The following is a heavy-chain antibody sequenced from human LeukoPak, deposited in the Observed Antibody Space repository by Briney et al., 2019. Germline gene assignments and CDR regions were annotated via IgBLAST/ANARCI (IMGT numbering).Heavy chain of an antibody. CDR3: AKDRYGGGYLQTGPCAH. J-gene: IGHJ4*02. Sequence: GGSLRLSCAASGITFNSYTMNWVRQAPGKGLEWVSSISSSSSYIYYAASVKGRFTISRDNAKNSLYLQLNTLRAEDTAMYYCAKDRYGGGYLQTGPCAHWGQGTLVTVSS. D-gene: IGHD1-26*01. CDR2: ISSSSSYI. V-gene: IGHV3-21*01. CDR1: GITFNSYT.